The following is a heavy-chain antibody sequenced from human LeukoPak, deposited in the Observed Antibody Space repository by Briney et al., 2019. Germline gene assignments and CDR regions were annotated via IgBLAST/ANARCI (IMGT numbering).Heavy chain of an antibody. CDR3: ATSGWYGYYYFDY. J-gene: IGHJ4*02. D-gene: IGHD6-19*01. CDR2: ISSSGSTI. V-gene: IGHV3-11*04. Sequence: GGSLRLSCAASGFTFSDYCMSWIRQAPGKGLEWVSYISSSGSTIYYADSVKGRFTISRDNAKNSLYLQMNSLRAEDTAAYYCATSGWYGYYYFDYWGQGTLVTVSS. CDR1: GFTFSDYC.